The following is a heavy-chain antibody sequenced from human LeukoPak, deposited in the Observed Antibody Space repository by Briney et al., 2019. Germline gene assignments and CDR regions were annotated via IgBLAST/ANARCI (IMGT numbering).Heavy chain of an antibody. CDR3: ARELAKRDPIDY. CDR2: ISSSSSYI. V-gene: IGHV3-21*01. Sequence: GGALRLSCAASGFTFSNYSMNWVRQAPGKGVEWGSSISSSSSYIYYADSVKGRFTISRDNAKNSLYLQMNSLRAEDTAVYYCARELAKRDPIDYWGQGTLVTVSS. CDR1: GFTFSNYS. J-gene: IGHJ4*02. D-gene: IGHD5-12*01.